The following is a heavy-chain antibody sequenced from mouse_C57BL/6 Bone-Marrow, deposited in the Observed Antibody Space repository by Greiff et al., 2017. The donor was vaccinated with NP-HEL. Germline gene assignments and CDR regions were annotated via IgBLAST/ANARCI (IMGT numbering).Heavy chain of an antibody. CDR3: ARHLGYYAMDY. J-gene: IGHJ4*01. D-gene: IGHD3-3*01. V-gene: IGHV5-12*01. Sequence: EVQLVESGGGLVQPGGSLKLSCAASGFTFSDYYMYWVRQTPEQGLEWVAYISNGGGSTYYPDTVKGRFTISTDNANNTLYLQISSLKSEDTAMYYCARHLGYYAMDYWGQGTSVTVSS. CDR1: GFTFSDYY. CDR2: ISNGGGST.